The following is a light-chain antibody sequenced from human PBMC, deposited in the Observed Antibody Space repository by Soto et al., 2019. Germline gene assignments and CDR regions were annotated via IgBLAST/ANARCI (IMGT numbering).Light chain of an antibody. CDR2: QTS. J-gene: IGKJ1*01. V-gene: IGKV3-15*01. CDR3: QQYHNWPPWT. CDR1: QSVSSN. Sequence: EIVMTQSPVTLSVSPGERATLSCRASQSVSSNVAWYQQKPGQAPRLLIYQTSARATGIPARFSGSGSGTDFTLTISNLQSEDFALYYCQQYHNWPPWTFGQGTKVEIK.